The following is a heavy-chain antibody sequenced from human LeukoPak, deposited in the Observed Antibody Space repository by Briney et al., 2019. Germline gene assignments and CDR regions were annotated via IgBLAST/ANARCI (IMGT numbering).Heavy chain of an antibody. V-gene: IGHV3-21*01. CDR2: ISSSGSYI. D-gene: IGHD5/OR15-5a*01. J-gene: IGHJ4*02. Sequence: GGSLRLSCAASGFPFSSYSMNWVRQAPGKGLEWVSYISSSGSYIYYANSMKGRFTISRDNAKNSLFLQMNSLRAEDTAVYYCARSVGLRGDDVNFDYWGQGTLVTVSS. CDR1: GFPFSSYS. CDR3: ARSVGLRGDDVNFDY.